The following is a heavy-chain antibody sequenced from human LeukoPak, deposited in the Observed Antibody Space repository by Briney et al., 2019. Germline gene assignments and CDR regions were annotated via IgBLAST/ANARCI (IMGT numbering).Heavy chain of an antibody. D-gene: IGHD3-3*01. CDR2: IWYDGSNK. CDR3: ARDRAYYDFWSGYRPTTNYYGMDV. Sequence: GGSLRLSCAASGFTFSSYGMHWVRQAPGKGLEWVAVIWYDGSNKYYADSVKGRFTISRDNSKNTLYLQMNSLRAEDTAVYYCARDRAYYDFWSGYRPTTNYYGMDVWGQGTTVTVSS. J-gene: IGHJ6*02. CDR1: GFTFSSYG. V-gene: IGHV3-33*01.